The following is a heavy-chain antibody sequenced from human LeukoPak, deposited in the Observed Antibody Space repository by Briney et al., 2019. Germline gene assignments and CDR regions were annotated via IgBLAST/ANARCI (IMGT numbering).Heavy chain of an antibody. J-gene: IGHJ5*02. V-gene: IGHV4-34*01. CDR2: INHSGST. CDR1: GGSFSGYY. Sequence: SETLSLTGAVYGGSFSGYYWSWIRQPPGKGLEWIGEINHSGSTNYNPSLKSRVTISVDTSKNQFSLKLSSVTAADTAVYYCARGLGSGWYPWFDPWGQGTLVTVSS. D-gene: IGHD6-19*01. CDR3: ARGLGSGWYPWFDP.